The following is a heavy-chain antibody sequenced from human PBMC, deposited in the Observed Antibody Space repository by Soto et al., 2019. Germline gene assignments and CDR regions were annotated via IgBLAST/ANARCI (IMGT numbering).Heavy chain of an antibody. J-gene: IGHJ6*02. Sequence: SETLSLTCTVSGGSISSSSYYWGWIRQPPGKGLEWIGSIYYSGSTYYNPSLKSRVTISVDTSKNQFSLKLSSVTAADTAVYYCARLGCSGGSCYPYYYYGMDVWGQGTTVTVSS. D-gene: IGHD2-15*01. CDR1: GGSISSSSYY. CDR2: IYYSGST. CDR3: ARLGCSGGSCYPYYYYGMDV. V-gene: IGHV4-39*01.